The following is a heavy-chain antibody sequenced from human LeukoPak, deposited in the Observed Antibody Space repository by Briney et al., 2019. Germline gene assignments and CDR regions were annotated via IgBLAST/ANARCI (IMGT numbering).Heavy chain of an antibody. CDR3: ARETGYSSSSVFDY. Sequence: PSETLSLTCTVSGGSISSYYWSWIRQPPGKGLEWIGYTYYSGSTNYNPSLKSRVTISVDTSKNQFSLKLSSVTAADTAVYYCARETGYSSSSVFDYWGQGTLVTVSS. CDR2: TYYSGST. CDR1: GGSISSYY. V-gene: IGHV4-59*01. D-gene: IGHD6-6*01. J-gene: IGHJ4*02.